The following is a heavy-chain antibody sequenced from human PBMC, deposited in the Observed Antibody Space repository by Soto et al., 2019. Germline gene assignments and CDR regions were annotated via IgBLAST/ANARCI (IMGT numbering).Heavy chain of an antibody. J-gene: IGHJ4*02. D-gene: IGHD3-22*01. CDR1: GFTFSSYA. V-gene: IGHV3-30-3*01. Sequence: QVQLVESGGGVVQPGRSLRLSCAASGFTFSSYAMHWVRPAPGKGLEWVAVISYDGSNKYYADSVNGRFTISRDNSKNTLYQQMNSLRAEDTAVYYCAREDDSSFGGLVAYSDYWGQGTLDTVST. CDR3: AREDDSSFGGLVAYSDY. CDR2: ISYDGSNK.